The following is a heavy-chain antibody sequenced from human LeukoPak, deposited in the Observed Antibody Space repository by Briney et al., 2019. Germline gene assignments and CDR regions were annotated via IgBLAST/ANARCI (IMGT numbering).Heavy chain of an antibody. CDR1: GFTFSSYE. CDR3: AGERGGRTYYDILTGYSYYFDY. V-gene: IGHV3-48*03. CDR2: ISSSGSTI. D-gene: IGHD3-9*01. J-gene: IGHJ4*02. Sequence: GGSLRLSCAASGFTFSSYEMNWVRQAPGKGLEWVSYISSSGSTIYYADSVKGRFTISRDNAKNSLYLQMNSLRAEDTAVYYCAGERGGRTYYDILTGYSYYFDYWGQGTLVTVSS.